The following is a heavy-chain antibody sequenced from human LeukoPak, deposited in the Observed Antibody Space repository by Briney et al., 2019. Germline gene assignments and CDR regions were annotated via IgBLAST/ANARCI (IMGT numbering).Heavy chain of an antibody. D-gene: IGHD1-26*01. V-gene: IGHV4-39*01. J-gene: IGHJ4*02. CDR1: DDSISSSSYY. Sequence: LETLSLTCAVSDDSISSSSYYWGWIRQPPGKGLEWIGSIYYSGSTYYNPSLKSRVTISVDTSKNQFSLKLSSVTAADTAVYYCARRLYGGGYYHFDYWGQGTLVTVSS. CDR2: IYYSGST. CDR3: ARRLYGGGYYHFDY.